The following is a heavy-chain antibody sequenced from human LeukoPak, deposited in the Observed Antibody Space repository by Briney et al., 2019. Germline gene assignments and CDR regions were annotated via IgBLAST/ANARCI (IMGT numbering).Heavy chain of an antibody. CDR2: ISFDASKK. V-gene: IGHV3-30-3*01. J-gene: IGHJ5*02. Sequence: GGSLRLSCAASGFTFNYYAMHWVRQAPGKGLEWVAYISFDASKKHYADFVKGRFTISRDDSQSTLYLQMNSLRREDTAVYSCARDFCSGGSCYSNWFDPWGQGTLVTVSS. CDR1: GFTFNYYA. CDR3: ARDFCSGGSCYSNWFDP. D-gene: IGHD2-15*01.